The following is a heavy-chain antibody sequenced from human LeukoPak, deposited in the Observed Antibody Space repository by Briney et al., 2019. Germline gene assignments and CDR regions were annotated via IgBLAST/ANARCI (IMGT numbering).Heavy chain of an antibody. J-gene: IGHJ4*02. CDR3: AKDRDILTGYDEVDY. CDR2: IRYDGSNK. Sequence: GGSLRLSCAASGFTFSSYGMHWVRQAPGKGLGWVAFIRYDGSNKYYADSVKGRFTISRDNSKNTLYLQMNSLRAEDTAVYYCAKDRDILTGYDEVDYWGQGTLVTVSS. D-gene: IGHD3-9*01. V-gene: IGHV3-30*02. CDR1: GFTFSSYG.